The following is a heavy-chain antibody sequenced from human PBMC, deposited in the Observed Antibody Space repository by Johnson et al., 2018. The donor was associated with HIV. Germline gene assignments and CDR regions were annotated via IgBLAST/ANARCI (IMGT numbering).Heavy chain of an antibody. Sequence: VQLLESGGGVVQPGGSLRLSCAASGFTFSSYGMHWVRQAPGKGLEWVAFIRYDGSNKDYADSVKGRFTISRDNSKNTLCLQMSSLIAEDAALYYCAKDRHDNWNPPFHAFDIWGQGTMVTVSS. J-gene: IGHJ3*02. CDR1: GFTFSSYG. D-gene: IGHD1-20*01. V-gene: IGHV3-30*02. CDR2: IRYDGSNK. CDR3: AKDRHDNWNPPFHAFDI.